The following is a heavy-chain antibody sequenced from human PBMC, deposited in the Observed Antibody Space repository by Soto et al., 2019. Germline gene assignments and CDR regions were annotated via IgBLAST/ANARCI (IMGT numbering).Heavy chain of an antibody. D-gene: IGHD3-9*01. CDR2: IYYRGNA. J-gene: IGHJ4*02. CDR3: ARLEGLATISYYFDF. Sequence: HLQLQESGPGLVKPSETLSLMCSVSDDSINSDKFYWGWIRQPPGKGLEWIGSIYYRGNAYYKPSPQPRFTLSLHKSNSQFSLKLISVTAADSAVYFCARLEGLATISYYFDFWGPVALVTVSS. V-gene: IGHV4-39*01. CDR1: DDSINSDKFY.